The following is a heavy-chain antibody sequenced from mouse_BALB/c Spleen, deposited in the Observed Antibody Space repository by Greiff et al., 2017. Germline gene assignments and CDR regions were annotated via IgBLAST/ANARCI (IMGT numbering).Heavy chain of an antibody. CDR1: GYAFSSYW. D-gene: IGHD1-1*01. CDR3: ARTHITAVVAAFDY. CDR2: IYPGDGDT. J-gene: IGHJ2*01. V-gene: IGHV1-80*01. Sequence: QVQLQQSGAELVRPGSSVTISCTASGYAFSSYWMNWVKQRPGQGLEWIGQIYPGDGDTNYNGKFKGKATLTADTSSSTAYMQLSSLTSEDSAVYYCARTHITAVVAAFDYWGQGTPVTVSA.